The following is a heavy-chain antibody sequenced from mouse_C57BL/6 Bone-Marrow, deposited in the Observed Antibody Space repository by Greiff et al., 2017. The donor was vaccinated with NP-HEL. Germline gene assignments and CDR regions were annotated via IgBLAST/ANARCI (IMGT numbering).Heavy chain of an antibody. Sequence: VQLQQPGAELVKPGASVKLSCKASGYTFTSYWMHWVKQRPGQGLEWIGMIHPNSGSTNYNEKFKSKATLTVDKSSSTAYLTLSSLTSEDSAFYYSAQSGAMIKGYWGRGTTLTVSA. CDR1: GYTFTSYW. J-gene: IGHJ2*01. CDR2: IHPNSGST. CDR3: AQSGAMIKGY. D-gene: IGHD2-4*01. V-gene: IGHV1-64*01.